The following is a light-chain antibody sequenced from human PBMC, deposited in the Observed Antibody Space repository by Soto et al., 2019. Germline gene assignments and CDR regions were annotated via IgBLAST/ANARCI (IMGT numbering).Light chain of an antibody. Sequence: DIQMTQSPSSVSASVGDRVTITCRASQDISIWLAWYQQKPGKAPNLLISAASSLQSGVPSRFSGSGSGTDFTLTITSLQPEDFATYDCQQANSLPHTFGQGTKLEIK. CDR1: QDISIW. CDR2: AAS. J-gene: IGKJ2*01. V-gene: IGKV1-12*01. CDR3: QQANSLPHT.